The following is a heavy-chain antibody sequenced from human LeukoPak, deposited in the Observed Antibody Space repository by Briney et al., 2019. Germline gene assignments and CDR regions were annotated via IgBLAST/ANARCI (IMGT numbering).Heavy chain of an antibody. J-gene: IGHJ4*02. Sequence: GASVKVSCKASGYTFTGYYMHWVRQAPGQGLEWMGWINPNSGGTNYAQKFQGRVTMTRDTSISTAYMELSRLRSDDTAVYYCAVHCSGGSCYSRAFDYWGQGTLVTVSS. D-gene: IGHD2-15*01. V-gene: IGHV1-2*02. CDR3: AVHCSGGSCYSRAFDY. CDR2: INPNSGGT. CDR1: GYTFTGYY.